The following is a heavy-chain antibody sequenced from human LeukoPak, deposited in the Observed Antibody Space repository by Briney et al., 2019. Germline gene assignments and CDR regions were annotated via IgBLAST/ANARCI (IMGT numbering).Heavy chain of an antibody. CDR1: GYTFTSYG. CDR2: ISAYNGKT. CDR3: AREGYAQTLDY. D-gene: IGHD2-2*01. J-gene: IGHJ4*02. Sequence: ASVKVSCKASGYTFTSYGISWVRQGPGQGLEWMGWISAYNGKTKYAQKLQGRATMTTDTSTSTAYMELRSLRSDDTAVYYCAREGYAQTLDYWGQGTLVTVSS. V-gene: IGHV1-18*01.